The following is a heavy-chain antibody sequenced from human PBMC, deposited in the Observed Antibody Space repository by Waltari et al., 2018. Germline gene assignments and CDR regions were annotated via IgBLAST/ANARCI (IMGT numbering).Heavy chain of an antibody. D-gene: IGHD4-4*01. CDR2: IKSKADSYAT. CDR1: GFTFSGSA. CDR3: TRLVTSVTAFDY. V-gene: IGHV3-73*02. J-gene: IGHJ4*02. Sequence: EVQLVESGGGLVQPGGSLKLFCRARGFTFSGSAWAWVRQASWKGLGWVGRIKSKADSYATAYAASVKGRFTISRDDSKNTAYLQMNSLKTEDTAVYYCTRLVTSVTAFDYWGQGTLVTVSS.